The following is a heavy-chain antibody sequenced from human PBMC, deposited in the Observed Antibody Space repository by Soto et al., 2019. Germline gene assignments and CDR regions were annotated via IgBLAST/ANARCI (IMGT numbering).Heavy chain of an antibody. CDR1: GFTFSSYA. D-gene: IGHD6-19*01. Sequence: EVQLLESGGGLVQPGGSLRLSCAASGFTFSSYAMSWVRQAPWKGLEWVSAISGSGVSTYYSDSVKGRFTISRDNSKNTLDMQMNSLRAEDTAVYYCAKDGVNEQWTWYFDLWCRGTLVTVSS. CDR3: AKDGVNEQWTWYFDL. V-gene: IGHV3-23*01. J-gene: IGHJ2*01. CDR2: ISGSGVST.